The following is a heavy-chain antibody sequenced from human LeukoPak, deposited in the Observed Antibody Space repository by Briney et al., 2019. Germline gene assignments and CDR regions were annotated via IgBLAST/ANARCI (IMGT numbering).Heavy chain of an antibody. CDR3: ARVKVYDSSGYYPLTDAFDI. J-gene: IGHJ3*02. CDR1: GGSISSYY. D-gene: IGHD3-22*01. Sequence: SETLSLTCTVSGGSISSYYWSWIRQPAGKGLEWIWRIYTSGSTNYNPSLKSRVTMSVDTSKNQFSLKLSSVTAADTAVYYCARVKVYDSSGYYPLTDAFDIWGQGTMVTVSS. V-gene: IGHV4-4*07. CDR2: IYTSGST.